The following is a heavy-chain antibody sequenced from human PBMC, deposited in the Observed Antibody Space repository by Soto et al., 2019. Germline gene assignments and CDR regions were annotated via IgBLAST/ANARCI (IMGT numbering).Heavy chain of an antibody. CDR1: GFTFSSYA. Sequence: EVQLLESGGGLVQPGGSLRLSCAASGFTFSSYAMSWVRQAPGKGLEWVSAISGSGGGTYYADSVKGRFTISRDNSKNTLYLQMNSLRAEDTAVYYCANTTYDFWSGYYVDYWGQGTLVTVSS. J-gene: IGHJ4*02. V-gene: IGHV3-23*01. D-gene: IGHD3-3*01. CDR3: ANTTYDFWSGYYVDY. CDR2: ISGSGGGT.